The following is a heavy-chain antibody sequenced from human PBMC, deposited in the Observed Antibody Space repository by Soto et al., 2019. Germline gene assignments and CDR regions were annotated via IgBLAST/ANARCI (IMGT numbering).Heavy chain of an antibody. CDR1: GFTFSSYA. CDR3: AKDMVGYYDFWSGYPDDAFDI. CDR2: ISGSGGST. J-gene: IGHJ3*02. Sequence: GGSLRLSCAASGFTFSSYAMSWVRQAPGKGLEWVSAISGSGGSTYYADSVKGRFTISRDNSKNTLYLQMNSLRAEDTAVYYCAKDMVGYYDFWSGYPDDAFDIWGQGTMVTVSS. D-gene: IGHD3-3*01. V-gene: IGHV3-23*01.